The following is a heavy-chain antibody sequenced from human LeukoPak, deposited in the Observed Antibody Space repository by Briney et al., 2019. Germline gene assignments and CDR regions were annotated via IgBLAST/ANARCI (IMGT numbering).Heavy chain of an antibody. D-gene: IGHD3-10*01. V-gene: IGHV3-48*01. Sequence: GGSLRLSCAASGFTFSSYSMNWVRQAPGKGLEWVSYISSSSSTIYYADSVKGRFTISRDNAKNSLYLQMNSLRAEDTAVYYCARDGGLGYYGSGSYYNYWGQGTLVTVSS. CDR2: ISSSSSTI. CDR3: ARDGGLGYYGSGSYYNY. CDR1: GFTFSSYS. J-gene: IGHJ4*02.